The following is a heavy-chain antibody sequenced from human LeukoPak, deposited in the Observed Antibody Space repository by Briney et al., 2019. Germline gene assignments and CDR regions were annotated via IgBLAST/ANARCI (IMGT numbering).Heavy chain of an antibody. J-gene: IGHJ4*02. D-gene: IGHD5-12*01. CDR1: VYTFSSYG. Sequence: GASVKVSCKASVYTFSSYGISWVRQAPGQGLEWMGWISAYNGNTNYAQKLQGRVTMTTDTSASTAYMELRSLRSDDTAVYYCARLRPGWLRLPPDYWGQGTLVTVSS. CDR2: ISAYNGNT. CDR3: ARLRPGWLRLPPDY. V-gene: IGHV1-18*01.